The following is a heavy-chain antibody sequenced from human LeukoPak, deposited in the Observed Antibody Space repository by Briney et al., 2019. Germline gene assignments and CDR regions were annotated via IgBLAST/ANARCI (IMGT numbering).Heavy chain of an antibody. CDR2: IWYDGSNK. J-gene: IGHJ3*02. CDR1: GLTFSSYG. V-gene: IGHV3-33*01. Sequence: GGSLRLSCAASGLTFSSYGMHWVRQAPGKGLEWVAVIWYDGSNKYYADSVKGRFTISRDNSKNTLYLQMNSLRAEDTAVYYCARTYCYDSSGYSDAFDIWGQGTMVTVSS. D-gene: IGHD3-22*01. CDR3: ARTYCYDSSGYSDAFDI.